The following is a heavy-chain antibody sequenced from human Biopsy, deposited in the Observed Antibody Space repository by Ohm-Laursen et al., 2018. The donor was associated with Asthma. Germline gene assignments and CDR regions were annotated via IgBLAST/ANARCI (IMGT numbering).Heavy chain of an antibody. V-gene: IGHV1-3*01. CDR1: GYNFMSFA. CDR3: AGTYYDFLTGQVNDAFDI. J-gene: IGHJ3*02. Sequence: ASVNVSCKASGYNFMSFAIHWVRQAPGQRLEWMGWINAGNGNTKYSQKFQGRVTITRDTSASTAYMELSSLRSEDTAVYYCAGTYYDFLTGQVNDAFDIWGQGTLVTVSS. CDR2: INAGNGNT. D-gene: IGHD3-9*01.